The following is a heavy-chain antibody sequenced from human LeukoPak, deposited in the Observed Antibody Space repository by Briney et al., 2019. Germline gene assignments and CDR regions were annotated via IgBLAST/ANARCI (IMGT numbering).Heavy chain of an antibody. CDR1: GFTFSHSW. Sequence: GGSLRLSCAASGFTFSHSWMHWVRQPPGKGLEWVSVIYSGGSTYYADSVKGRFTISRDNSKNTLYLQMNSLRAEDTAVYYCARHDWFDPWGQGTLVTVSS. CDR2: IYSGGST. V-gene: IGHV3-66*04. CDR3: ARHDWFDP. J-gene: IGHJ5*02.